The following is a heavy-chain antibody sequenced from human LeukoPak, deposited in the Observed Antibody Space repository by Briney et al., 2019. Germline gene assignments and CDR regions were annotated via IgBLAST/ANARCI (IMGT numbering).Heavy chain of an antibody. V-gene: IGHV3-23*01. CDR1: GFTFSSYA. CDR3: AKIRPTERIVLMVYAIFDY. CDR2: ISGSGGST. D-gene: IGHD2-8*01. J-gene: IGHJ4*02. Sequence: GGSLRLSCAASGFTFSSYAMSWVRQAPGKGLEWVSTISGSGGSTNHADSVKGRFTISRDDSKNTLYLQMNSLRAEDTAVYYCAKIRPTERIVLMVYAIFDYWGQGTLVTVSS.